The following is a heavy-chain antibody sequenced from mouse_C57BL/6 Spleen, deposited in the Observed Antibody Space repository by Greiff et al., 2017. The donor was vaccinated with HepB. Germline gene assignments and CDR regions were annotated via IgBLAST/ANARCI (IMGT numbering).Heavy chain of an antibody. Sequence: EVQLQESGGGLVKPGGSLKLSCAASGFTFSSYAMSWVRQTPEKRLEWVATISDGGSYTYYPDNVKGRFTISRDNAKNNLYLQMSHLKSEDTAMYYCARVGYDGYFDYWGQGTTLTVSS. CDR3: ARVGYDGYFDY. CDR1: GFTFSSYA. CDR2: ISDGGSYT. D-gene: IGHD2-3*01. V-gene: IGHV5-4*01. J-gene: IGHJ2*01.